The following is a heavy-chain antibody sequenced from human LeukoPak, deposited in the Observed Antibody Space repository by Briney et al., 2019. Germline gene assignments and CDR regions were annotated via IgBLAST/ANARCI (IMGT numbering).Heavy chain of an antibody. J-gene: IGHJ4*02. CDR2: IYYTGST. CDR3: ARGDDILTGYYQFDY. Sequence: SETLSLTCIVSGGSIRSSSYYWGWIRQPPGKGLEWIGSIYYTGSTYNNPSLKTRVTISVDTSKNQFSLKLSSVTAADTAVYYCARGDDILTGYYQFDYWGQGTLVTVSS. CDR1: GGSIRSSSYY. D-gene: IGHD3-9*01. V-gene: IGHV4-39*07.